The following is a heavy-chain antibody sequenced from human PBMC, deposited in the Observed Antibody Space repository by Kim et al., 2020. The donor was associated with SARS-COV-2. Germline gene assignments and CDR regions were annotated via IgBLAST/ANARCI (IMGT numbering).Heavy chain of an antibody. CDR3: ARILGSRSPFYIQYYSYGMDV. CDR2: INRSGST. Sequence: SETLSLTCAVYSESFNAYYWTWIRQAPGKGLEWIGEINRSGSTNYSPSLKSRVTISVDTFRKQFSLKLTSVTAADTAVYYCARILGSRSPFYIQYYSYGMDVWGQGTTVTVSS. D-gene: IGHD3-10*01. CDR1: SESFNAYY. J-gene: IGHJ6*02. V-gene: IGHV4-34*01.